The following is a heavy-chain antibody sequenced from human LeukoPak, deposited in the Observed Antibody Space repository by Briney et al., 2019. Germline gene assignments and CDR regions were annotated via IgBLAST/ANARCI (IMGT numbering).Heavy chain of an antibody. D-gene: IGHD6-13*01. CDR1: GDSVSNSGVA. Sequence: SQTLSLTCAISGDSVSNSGVAWNWIRQSPSRVLEWLGRTYYRSKWYNDYAVSLKSRVAINPDTAKNQFSLQLNSVTPDDTGVYYCVRDAGPAPLFDLWGLGTLVTVSS. CDR2: TYYRSKWYN. CDR3: VRDAGPAPLFDL. J-gene: IGHJ5*02. V-gene: IGHV6-1*01.